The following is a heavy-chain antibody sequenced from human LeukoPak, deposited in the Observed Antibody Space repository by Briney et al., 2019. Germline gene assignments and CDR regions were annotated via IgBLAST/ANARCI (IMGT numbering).Heavy chain of an antibody. Sequence: SETLSLTCTVPGGSVSSSSYYWGWIRQPPAKGLEWIGNINYGGSTFYNPSLKSRVTISVDTSKNQFSLKLSSVTAADTAVYYCARRNVVVPAAMARAFDIWGQGTMVTVSS. D-gene: IGHD2-2*01. CDR2: INYGGST. CDR1: GGSVSSSSYY. J-gene: IGHJ3*02. V-gene: IGHV4-39*01. CDR3: ARRNVVVPAAMARAFDI.